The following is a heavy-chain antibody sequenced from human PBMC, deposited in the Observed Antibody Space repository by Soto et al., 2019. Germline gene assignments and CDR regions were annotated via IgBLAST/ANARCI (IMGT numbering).Heavy chain of an antibody. Sequence: EVQLVESGGGLVQPGGSLRLSCAASGFTFSSYAMHWVRQAPGKGLEYVSAISSNGGSTYYANSVKGRFTISRDNSKNTLYLQMGSLRAEDMAVYYCGIWGGELSYLGYWGQGTLVTVSS. CDR1: GFTFSSYA. CDR2: ISSNGGST. D-gene: IGHD3-16*02. V-gene: IGHV3-64*01. J-gene: IGHJ4*02. CDR3: GIWGGELSYLGY.